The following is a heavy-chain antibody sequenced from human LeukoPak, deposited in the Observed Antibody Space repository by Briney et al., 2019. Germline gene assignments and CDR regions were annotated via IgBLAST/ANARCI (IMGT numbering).Heavy chain of an antibody. V-gene: IGHV3-23*01. J-gene: IGHJ6*02. CDR2: ISDSGGNT. CDR1: GFTFSSYA. Sequence: GGSLRLSCAASGFTFSSYAMSWVRQAPGKGLEWVSVISDSGGNTYYADSVKGRFTISRDNSKKTLCLQMNSLRAEDTAVYYCALRYGMDVWGQGTTVTVSS. CDR3: ALRYGMDV.